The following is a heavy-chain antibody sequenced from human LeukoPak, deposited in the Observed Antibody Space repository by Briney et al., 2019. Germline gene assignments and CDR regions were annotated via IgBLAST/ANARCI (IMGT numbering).Heavy chain of an antibody. V-gene: IGHV1-2*02. Sequence: ASVKVSCKASGYTFTGYYMHWVRQAPGQGLEWMGWINPNSGGTNYAQKLQGRVTMTTDTSTSTAYMELRSLRSDDTAVYYCARVYSSSWYGYYFDYWGQGTLVTVSS. J-gene: IGHJ4*02. CDR2: INPNSGGT. CDR1: GYTFTGYY. CDR3: ARVYSSSWYGYYFDY. D-gene: IGHD6-13*01.